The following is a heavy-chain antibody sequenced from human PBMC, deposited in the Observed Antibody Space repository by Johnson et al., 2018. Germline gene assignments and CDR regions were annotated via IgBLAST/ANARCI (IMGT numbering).Heavy chain of an antibody. V-gene: IGHV3-30-3*01. D-gene: IGHD6-19*01. CDR2: ISHNEIDK. Sequence: VQLVETGGGVVQPGTSLRLSCGVSGVTLSTSIMHWVRQAPGNGLEWVALISHNEIDKQYGDSAKDRFTISRDISKNTVYLQMNSLRVEDTAVYYCAREAYSSGRAGIFHIWGQGTMVTVSS. J-gene: IGHJ3*02. CDR1: GVTLSTSI. CDR3: AREAYSSGRAGIFHI.